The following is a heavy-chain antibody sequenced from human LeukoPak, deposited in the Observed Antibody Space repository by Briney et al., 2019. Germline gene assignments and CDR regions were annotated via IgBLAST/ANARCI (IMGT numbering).Heavy chain of an antibody. D-gene: IGHD3-10*01. Sequence: PGGSLRLSCAASGFTFSSYGMHWVRQAPGKGLEWVAVISYDGSNKYYADSVKGRFTISRDNSKNTLYLQMNSLRAEDTAVYYCAKDLLDYITMVRGVMFYYYYGMDVWGQGTTVTVSS. CDR3: AKDLLDYITMVRGVMFYYYYGMDV. V-gene: IGHV3-30*18. CDR1: GFTFSSYG. CDR2: ISYDGSNK. J-gene: IGHJ6*02.